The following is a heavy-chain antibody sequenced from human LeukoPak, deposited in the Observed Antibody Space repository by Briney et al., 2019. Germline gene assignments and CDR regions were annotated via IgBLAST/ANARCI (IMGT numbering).Heavy chain of an antibody. CDR3: ARVRLPLVSFDP. Sequence: ASVKVSCKASGYTFTGYYMHWVRQAPGQGLEWMGWINPNSGGTNYAQKFQGRVTMTRDTSISTAYMELSRMRSDDTDVYYCARVRLPLVSFDPWGQGTLVTVSS. D-gene: IGHD4-17*01. CDR2: INPNSGGT. J-gene: IGHJ5*02. V-gene: IGHV1-2*02. CDR1: GYTFTGYY.